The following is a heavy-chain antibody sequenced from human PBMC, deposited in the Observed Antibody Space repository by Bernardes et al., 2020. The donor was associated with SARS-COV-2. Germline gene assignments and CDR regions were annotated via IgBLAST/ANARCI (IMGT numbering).Heavy chain of an antibody. D-gene: IGHD3-10*01. Sequence: GGSLRLSCAASGFTFSSYGMHWVRQAPGKGLEWVAVISYDGSNKYYADSVKGRFTISRDNSKNTLYLQMNSLRAEDTAVYYCAGELIYYYGMDVWGQGTTVTVSS. CDR1: GFTFSSYG. V-gene: IGHV3-30*03. CDR2: ISYDGSNK. CDR3: AGELIYYYGMDV. J-gene: IGHJ6*02.